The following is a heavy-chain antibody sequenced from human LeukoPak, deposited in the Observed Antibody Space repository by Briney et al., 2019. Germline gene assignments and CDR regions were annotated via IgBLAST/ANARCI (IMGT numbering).Heavy chain of an antibody. CDR3: ARGLRALYSSGSSYMDV. Sequence: ASVKVSCKASGYTFTSYDINWVRQATGQGREWMGWMNPNSGNTGYAQKFQGRVTITRNTTISTDYMELSSLRSADTAVYSCARGLRALYSSGSSYMDVWGKGTTVTVSS. J-gene: IGHJ6*03. V-gene: IGHV1-8*03. CDR2: MNPNSGNT. D-gene: IGHD6-19*01. CDR1: GYTFTSYD.